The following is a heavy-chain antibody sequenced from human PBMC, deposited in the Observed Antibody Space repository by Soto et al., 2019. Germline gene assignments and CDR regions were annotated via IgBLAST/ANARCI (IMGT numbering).Heavy chain of an antibody. D-gene: IGHD3-9*01. Sequence: ITLKESGPPLVKPTQTLTLTCSFSGFSLTANGVGVGWVRQPPGLALEWLAMVYWDDDKHYSASLRSRLSITKDTSKSQVVLTMTNMDPVDTGTYYCATLTGSRWGQGALVTVSS. CDR2: VYWDDDK. CDR1: GFSLTANGVG. J-gene: IGHJ4*02. V-gene: IGHV2-5*02. CDR3: ATLTGSR.